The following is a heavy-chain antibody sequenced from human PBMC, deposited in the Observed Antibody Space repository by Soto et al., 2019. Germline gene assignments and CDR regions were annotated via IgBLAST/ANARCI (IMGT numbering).Heavy chain of an antibody. Sequence: GGSLRLSCEVSGFTFSMYSMSWVRQSPGKGLEWVAKIPQDGVDGHYADSVKGRFTISRDNGKNSLYLQLNNLRAEDTAVYYCARDHLILPAHDFFYGSDVWGRGATITVSS. V-gene: IGHV3-7*03. CDR3: ARDHLILPAHDFFYGSDV. J-gene: IGHJ6*02. CDR1: GFTFSMYS. CDR2: IPQDGVDG. D-gene: IGHD2-21*02.